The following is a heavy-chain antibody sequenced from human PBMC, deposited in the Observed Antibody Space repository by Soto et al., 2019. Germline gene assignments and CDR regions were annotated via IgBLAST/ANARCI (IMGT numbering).Heavy chain of an antibody. V-gene: IGHV3-74*01. CDR3: ARGPRVSSTGTGAH. Sequence: GGSLRLSCAVSGFTFSAYWMHWVRQVPGKGLTWVSRISDDGSTATYADSVKGRFVISRDNAKNSLYLEMNTLRADDSGLYYCARGPRVSSTGTGAHWGRGTLVTVSS. CDR2: ISDDGSTA. J-gene: IGHJ4*02. CDR1: GFTFSAYW. D-gene: IGHD1-1*01.